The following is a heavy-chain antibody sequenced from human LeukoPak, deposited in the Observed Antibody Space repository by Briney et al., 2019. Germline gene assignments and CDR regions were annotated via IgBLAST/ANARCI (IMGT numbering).Heavy chain of an antibody. CDR2: INHSGST. D-gene: IGHD5-12*01. CDR1: GGSFSGYY. J-gene: IGHJ6*02. V-gene: IGHV4-34*01. CDR3: ARVRGYSGYVSVGYHYGMDV. Sequence: SETLSLTCAVYGGSFSGYYWSWIRQPPGKGLEWIGEINHSGSTNYNPSLKSRVTISVDTSKNQFSLKLSSVTAADTAVYYCARVRGYSGYVSVGYHYGMDVWGQGTTVTVSS.